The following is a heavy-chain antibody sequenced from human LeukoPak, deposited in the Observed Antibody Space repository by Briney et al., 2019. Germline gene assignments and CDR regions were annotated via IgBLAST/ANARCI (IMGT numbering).Heavy chain of an antibody. CDR1: GFTFGSYG. J-gene: IGHJ4*02. V-gene: IGHV3-23*01. CDR2: ISGSGGST. Sequence: GGSLRLSCAASGFTFGSYGMHWVRQAPGKGLEWVSAISGSGGSTYYADSVKGRFTISRDNSKNTLYLQMNSLRAEDTAVYYCAKDGYYYDSSGYYYEYFDYWGQGTLVTVSS. D-gene: IGHD3-22*01. CDR3: AKDGYYYDSSGYYYEYFDY.